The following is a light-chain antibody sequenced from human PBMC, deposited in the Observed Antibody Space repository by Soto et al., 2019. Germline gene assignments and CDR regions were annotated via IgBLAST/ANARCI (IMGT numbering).Light chain of an antibody. CDR2: EVS. V-gene: IGLV2-8*01. Sequence: QSVLTQPPSASGSPGQSVTISCTGTSSDVGSYNYVSWYQQHPGKAPKLMIYEVSKRPSGVPDRFSGSKSGNTASLTVSGLQAEDEADSYCSSYAGSNNFEVFGTGTKLTVL. J-gene: IGLJ1*01. CDR1: SSDVGSYNY. CDR3: SSYAGSNNFEV.